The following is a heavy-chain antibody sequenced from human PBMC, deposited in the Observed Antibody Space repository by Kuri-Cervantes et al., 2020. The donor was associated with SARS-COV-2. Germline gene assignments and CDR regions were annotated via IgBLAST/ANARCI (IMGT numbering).Heavy chain of an antibody. J-gene: IGHJ4*02. V-gene: IGHV3-23*01. Sequence: GESLKISCAASGFTFSTYAMDWVRQAPGKGLEWVSAISRSGASTYYADSVKGRFTISRDNSKNTLYLQMNSLRAEDTAVYYCAKDQYSSSSHDYWGQGTLVTVSS. D-gene: IGHD6-13*01. CDR1: GFTFSTYA. CDR3: AKDQYSSSSHDY. CDR2: ISRSGAST.